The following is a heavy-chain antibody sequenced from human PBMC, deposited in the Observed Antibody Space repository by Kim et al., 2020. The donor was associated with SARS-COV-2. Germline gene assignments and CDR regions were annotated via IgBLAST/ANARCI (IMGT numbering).Heavy chain of an antibody. J-gene: IGHJ6*02. CDR3: AREIVRVSSSEQQMNYYYGMDV. V-gene: IGHV3-33*01. Sequence: GGSLRLSCAASGFTFSSYGMHWVRQAPGKGLEWVAVIWYDGSNKYYADSVKGRFTISRDNSKNTLYLQMNSLRAEDTAVYYCAREIVRVSSSEQQMNYYYGMDVWGQGTTVTVSS. CDR2: IWYDGSNK. D-gene: IGHD6-13*01. CDR1: GFTFSSYG.